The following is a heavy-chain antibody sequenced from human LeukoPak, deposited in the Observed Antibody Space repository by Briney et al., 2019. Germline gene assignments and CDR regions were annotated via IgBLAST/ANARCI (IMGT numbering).Heavy chain of an antibody. CDR2: IYHSGST. D-gene: IGHD2-21*01. CDR1: GYSISSGYY. J-gene: IGHJ6*03. CDR3: ASSYSYYYMDV. V-gene: IGHV4-38-2*02. Sequence: SETLSLTCTVSGYSISSGYYWGWIRQPPGKGLEWIGSIYHSGSTYYNPSLKSRVTISVDTSKNQFSLKLSSVTAADTAVYYCASSYSYYYMDVWGKGTTVTVSS.